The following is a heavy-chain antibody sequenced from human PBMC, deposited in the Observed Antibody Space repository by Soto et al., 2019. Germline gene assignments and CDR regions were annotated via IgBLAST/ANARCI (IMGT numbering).Heavy chain of an antibody. CDR1: GHPFTSSG. J-gene: IGHJ6*02. CDR2: ISAYNGNT. CDR3: ATDPFCGSAPGCSALDA. D-gene: IGHD2-21*01. Sequence: ASVKVSCKASGHPFTSSGFSWVRQAPGQGLEWMGWISAYNGNTLYAQKFKGRVTMTTDTSTSTAYMELGSLRSDDTAVYYCATDPFCGSAPGCSALDAWGQGTTVTVSS. V-gene: IGHV1-18*04.